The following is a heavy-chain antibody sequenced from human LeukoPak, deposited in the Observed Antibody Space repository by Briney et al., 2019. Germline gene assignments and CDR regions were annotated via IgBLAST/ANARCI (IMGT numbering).Heavy chain of an antibody. V-gene: IGHV1-24*01. J-gene: IGHJ4*02. Sequence: GASVKVSCKVSGDTLSELFLHWVRQSPGKGLEWMGGFDPEEGEIIYAQKFQGRVTLTEDTSTDTAYMELNSLRSADTALYYCATVDQWAQPYFDYWGQGTLVTVSS. CDR3: ATVDQWAQPYFDY. D-gene: IGHD1-26*01. CDR1: GDTLSELF. CDR2: FDPEEGEI.